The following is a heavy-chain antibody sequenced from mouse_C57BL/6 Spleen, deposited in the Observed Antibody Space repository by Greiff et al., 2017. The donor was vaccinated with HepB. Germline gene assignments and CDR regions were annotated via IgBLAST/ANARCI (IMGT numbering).Heavy chain of an antibody. J-gene: IGHJ4*01. CDR3: VSTWCNYVVFYAMDY. Sequence: QVQLQQPGAELVRPGSSVKLSCKASGYTFTSYWMHWVKQRPIQGLEWIGNIDPSDSETHYNQKFKDKATLTVDKSSSTAYMQLSSLTSEDSAVYLFVSTWCNYVVFYAMDYWGQGTSVTVSS. CDR2: IDPSDSET. D-gene: IGHD2-1*01. CDR1: GYTFTSYW. V-gene: IGHV1-52*01.